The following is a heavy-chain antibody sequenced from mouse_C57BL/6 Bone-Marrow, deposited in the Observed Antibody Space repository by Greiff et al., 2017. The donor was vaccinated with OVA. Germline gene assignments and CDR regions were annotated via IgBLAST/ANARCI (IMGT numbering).Heavy chain of an antibody. J-gene: IGHJ4*01. CDR3: ALRKDYAMDY. Sequence: QVQLQQSGAELVRPGTSVKVSCKASGYAFTNYLIEWVKQRPGQGLEWIGVINPGSGGTNYNEKFKGKATLTADKSSSTAYMQLSSLTSEDSAVYFCALRKDYAMDYWGQGTSVTVSS. CDR1: GYAFTNYL. V-gene: IGHV1-54*01. CDR2: INPGSGGT. D-gene: IGHD1-1*01.